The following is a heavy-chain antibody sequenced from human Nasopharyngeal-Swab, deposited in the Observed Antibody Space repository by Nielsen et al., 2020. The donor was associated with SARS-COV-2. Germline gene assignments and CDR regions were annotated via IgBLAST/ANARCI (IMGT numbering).Heavy chain of an antibody. CDR2: ISSRSGYV. CDR3: ARDTYCSGGSCYGYGMAV. Sequence: GGSLRLSCVGSGFTFNRKNMHWVRQAPGKGLEWLPSISSRSGYVHYADSLEGRAIISRDNDKNSLYLHINSLRADDTAVYYCARDTYCSGGSCYGYGMAVWGQGTTVTVSS. CDR1: GFTFNRKN. J-gene: IGHJ6*02. V-gene: IGHV3-21*01. D-gene: IGHD2-15*01.